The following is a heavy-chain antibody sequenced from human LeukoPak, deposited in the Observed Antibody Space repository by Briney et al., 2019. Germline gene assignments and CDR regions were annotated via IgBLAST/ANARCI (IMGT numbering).Heavy chain of an antibody. D-gene: IGHD2-21*02. CDR2: LYYSGST. CDR1: GGSISSGGYY. Sequence: PSETLSLTCTVSGGSISSGGYYWSWIRQHPGKGLEWSGYLYYSGSTYYNPSLKSRVTISVDTSKNQFSLKLSSVTAADTAVYYCARVRVVTRRSRVPHFDYWGQGTLVTVSS. CDR3: ARVRVVTRRSRVPHFDY. J-gene: IGHJ4*02. V-gene: IGHV4-31*03.